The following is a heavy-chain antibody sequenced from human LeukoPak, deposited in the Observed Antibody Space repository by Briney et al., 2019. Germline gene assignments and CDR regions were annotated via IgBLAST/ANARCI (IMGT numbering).Heavy chain of an antibody. CDR1: GFTLSSYS. V-gene: IGHV3-21*01. D-gene: IGHD5-12*01. Sequence: GGSLRLSCVGSGFTLSSYSMNWVRQAPGKGLEWVSSISSESAYILYADLVKGRFTTSRDNAKNSLYLHLDSLRAEDTAVYYCARGETGSSGYDWVYWGQGTPVTVSS. J-gene: IGHJ4*02. CDR2: ISSESAYI. CDR3: ARGETGSSGYDWVY.